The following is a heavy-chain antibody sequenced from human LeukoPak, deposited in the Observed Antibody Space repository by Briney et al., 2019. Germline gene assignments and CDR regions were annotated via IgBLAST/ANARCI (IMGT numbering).Heavy chain of an antibody. CDR1: GATISAYY. CDR3: ARGHKGLEV. J-gene: IGHJ6*02. V-gene: IGHV4-59*01. CDR2: IHYSGTI. Sequence: SETLFLTCSVSGATISAYYWSWIRQPPRKGLDWIGYIHYSGTINYTPSLMSRVTISVDSSKNQFSLTLSSVTAAYSAVYFCARGHKGLEVWGQGATVTVSS.